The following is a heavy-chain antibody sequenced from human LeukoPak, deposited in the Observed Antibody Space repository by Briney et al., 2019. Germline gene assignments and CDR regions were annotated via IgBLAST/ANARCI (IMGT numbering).Heavy chain of an antibody. CDR2: MSGSGSST. Sequence: GGSLRLSCAASGFTFSSCAMSWVRQAPWKGLEWVSGMSGSGSSTFYADSVKGRFTISRDISKNTLYLQMNSLRAEDTAVYYCAKDEYSSSFDYWGQGTLVTVSS. V-gene: IGHV3-23*01. D-gene: IGHD6-6*01. J-gene: IGHJ4*02. CDR1: GFTFSSCA. CDR3: AKDEYSSSFDY.